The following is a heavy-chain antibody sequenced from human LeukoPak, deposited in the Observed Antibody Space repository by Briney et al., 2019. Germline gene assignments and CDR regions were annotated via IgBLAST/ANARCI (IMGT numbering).Heavy chain of an antibody. Sequence: SETLSLTCTVSGGSIRSSTDYWGWIRQPPGKEREGIGSIYYSGSTYYNPSLKSRVTISVDTSKNQFSVKLSSVTAADTAVYYCARDKRGIDYFDYWGQGTLVTVSS. CDR3: ARDKRGIDYFDY. CDR2: IYYSGST. V-gene: IGHV4-39*07. J-gene: IGHJ4*02. CDR1: GGSIRSSTDY.